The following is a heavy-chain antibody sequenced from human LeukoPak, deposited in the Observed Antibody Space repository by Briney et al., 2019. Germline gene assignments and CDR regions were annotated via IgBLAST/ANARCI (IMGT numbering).Heavy chain of an antibody. CDR3: ARGGYSSGWYLDY. Sequence: SETLSLTCAVYGGSFSGYYWSWIRQPPGKGLEWIGEINHSGSTNYNPSLKSRVTISVDTSKNQFSLKLSSVTAADTAVYCCARGGYSSGWYLDYWGQGTLVTVSS. D-gene: IGHD6-19*01. V-gene: IGHV4-34*01. CDR1: GGSFSGYY. J-gene: IGHJ4*02. CDR2: INHSGST.